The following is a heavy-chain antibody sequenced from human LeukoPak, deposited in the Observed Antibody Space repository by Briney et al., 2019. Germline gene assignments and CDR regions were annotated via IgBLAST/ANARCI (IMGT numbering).Heavy chain of an antibody. CDR1: GFTVSSNY. CDR3: ARAYSSSWYPRYFQH. V-gene: IGHV3-53*01. J-gene: IGHJ1*01. CDR2: IYSGGST. D-gene: IGHD6-13*01. Sequence: GESLRLSCAAPGFTVSSNYMSWVRQAPGKGLEWVSVIYSGGSTYYADSVKGRFTISRDNSKNTLYLQMNSLRAEDTAVYYCARAYSSSWYPRYFQHWGQGTLVTVSS.